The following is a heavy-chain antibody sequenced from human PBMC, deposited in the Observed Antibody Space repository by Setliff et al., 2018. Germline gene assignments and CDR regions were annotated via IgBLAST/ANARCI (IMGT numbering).Heavy chain of an antibody. V-gene: IGHV1-69*05. J-gene: IGHJ4*02. CDR1: GYTFSSYD. CDR2: IIPIFGTA. Sequence: SVKVSCKASGYTFSSYDINWVRQAPGQGLEWMGGIIPIFGTANYAQKFQGRVTITTDESTSTAYMELSSLRSEDTAVYYCARDLAGIRSGWGQGTLVTVSS. CDR3: ARDLAGIRSG. D-gene: IGHD6-13*01.